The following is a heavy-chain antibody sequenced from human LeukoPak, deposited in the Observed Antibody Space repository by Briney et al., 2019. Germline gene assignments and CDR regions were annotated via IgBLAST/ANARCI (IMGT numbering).Heavy chain of an antibody. Sequence: PSETLSLTCAVYGGSFSGYYWSWIRQPPGKGLEWIGEINHSGSTNYNPSLKSRVTISVDTSKNQFSLKLSSVTAADTAVYYCARGAPSGYDSSSNWFDPWGQGTLVTVSS. CDR1: GGSFSGYY. CDR2: INHSGST. V-gene: IGHV4-34*01. D-gene: IGHD3-22*01. CDR3: ARGAPSGYDSSSNWFDP. J-gene: IGHJ5*02.